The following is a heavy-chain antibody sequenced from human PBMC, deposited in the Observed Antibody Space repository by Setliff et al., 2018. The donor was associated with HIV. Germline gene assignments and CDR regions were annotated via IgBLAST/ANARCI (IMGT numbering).Heavy chain of an antibody. CDR1: GASINSGTYY. D-gene: IGHD6-13*01. Sequence: TLSLTCTVSGASINSGTYYWNWLRQTPGKGLEWIGYIYTSRGTNYNHSLRTRVIISVDTSNQFSLKLSSVTAADAAVYYCARSPSYRSSWEYYFDYWGQGILVTVSS. V-gene: IGHV4-61*09. CDR3: ARSPSYRSSWEYYFDY. J-gene: IGHJ4*02. CDR2: IYTSRGT.